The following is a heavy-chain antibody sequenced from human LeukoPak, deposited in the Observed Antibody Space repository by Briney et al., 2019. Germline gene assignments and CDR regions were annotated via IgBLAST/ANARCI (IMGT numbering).Heavy chain of an antibody. CDR2: IYHSGST. CDR3: ARGRGYFDSSGYYSFWYFDL. J-gene: IGHJ2*01. CDR1: GGSISSGGYY. D-gene: IGHD3-22*01. Sequence: SETLSLTCTVSGGSISSGGYYWSWIRQPPGKGLEWIGYIYHSGSTFHNPALKSRLTISVDTSKNQFSLKLSSVTSADTAVYYCARGRGYFDSSGYYSFWYFDLWGRGTLVTVSS. V-gene: IGHV4-30-2*05.